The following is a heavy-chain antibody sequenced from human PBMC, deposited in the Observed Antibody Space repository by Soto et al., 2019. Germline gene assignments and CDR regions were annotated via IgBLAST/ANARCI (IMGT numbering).Heavy chain of an antibody. CDR1: GFTFRSYA. CDR3: AKHQAFYCSGGSCYLDS. CDR2: ISGSGDST. J-gene: IGHJ4*02. V-gene: IGHV3-23*01. Sequence: GGSLRLSCAASGFTFRSYAMSWVRQAPGKGLEWVSTISGSGDSTYSADSVKGRFTVSRDNSRNTLSLQMNSLRAEDTAVYYCAKHQAFYCSGGSCYLDSWGQGTLVTVSS. D-gene: IGHD2-15*01.